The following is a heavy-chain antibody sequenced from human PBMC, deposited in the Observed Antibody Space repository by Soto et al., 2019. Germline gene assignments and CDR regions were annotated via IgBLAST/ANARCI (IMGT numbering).Heavy chain of an antibody. CDR2: IYYSWST. CDR1: GDSISNYY. Sequence: QVQLQESGPGLVKPSETLSLTCTVSGDSISNYYWSWIRQPPGKGLERIGYIYYSWSTNYNPSLTSRASIAVDTSKNQFSLKLSSVTAADTAVYYCARHLWVGSSWYLGAFDIWGRGTMVTVSS. D-gene: IGHD6-13*01. J-gene: IGHJ3*02. CDR3: ARHLWVGSSWYLGAFDI. V-gene: IGHV4-59*08.